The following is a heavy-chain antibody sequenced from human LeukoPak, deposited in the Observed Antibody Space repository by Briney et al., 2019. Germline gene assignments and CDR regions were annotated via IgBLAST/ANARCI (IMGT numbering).Heavy chain of an antibody. D-gene: IGHD5-24*01. Sequence: GRSLRLSCTASGFTFGDYAMSWVRQAPGKGLEWVSAITGSGGSTYYADSVKGRFTISRDNSKNTLYLQMNSLRAEDTAVYYCARGDGYNVDYWGQGTLVTVSS. CDR2: ITGSGGST. J-gene: IGHJ4*02. CDR1: GFTFGDYA. V-gene: IGHV3-23*01. CDR3: ARGDGYNVDY.